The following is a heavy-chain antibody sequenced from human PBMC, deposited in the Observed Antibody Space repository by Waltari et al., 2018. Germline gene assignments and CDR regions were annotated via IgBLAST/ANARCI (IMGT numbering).Heavy chain of an antibody. J-gene: IGHJ4*02. Sequence: GESGGGVVHPGRSLRLSCAASGFSFSSFGMPWVRQAPGKGLEWLAVVWFDGKNKFYADSAKGRFTISRDNSNNTLSLQMDSLRAEDTATYYCARGRSSYSLLDYWGQGTLVTVSS. CDR2: VWFDGKNK. CDR1: GFSFSSFG. CDR3: ARGRSSYSLLDY. D-gene: IGHD2-15*01. V-gene: IGHV3-33*01.